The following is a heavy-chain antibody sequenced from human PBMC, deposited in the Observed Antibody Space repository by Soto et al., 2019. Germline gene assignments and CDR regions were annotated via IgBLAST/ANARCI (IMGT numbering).Heavy chain of an antibody. D-gene: IGHD3-22*01. Sequence: GGSLRLSCAASGFTFSSYGMHWVRQAPGKGLEWVAVISYDGSNKYYADSVKGRFTISRDNSKNTLFLQMNSLSAEDTAVYYCARRYYYDGSGPYGMDVWGQGTTVTVSS. CDR1: GFTFSSYG. V-gene: IGHV3-30*03. CDR2: ISYDGSNK. J-gene: IGHJ6*02. CDR3: ARRYYYDGSGPYGMDV.